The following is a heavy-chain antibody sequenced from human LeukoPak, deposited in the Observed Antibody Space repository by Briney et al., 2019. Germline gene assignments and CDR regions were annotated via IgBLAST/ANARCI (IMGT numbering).Heavy chain of an antibody. Sequence: GGSLRLSCAASGFTFSSYGMHWVRQAPGKGLEWVAVISYDGSNKYYADSVKSRFTISRDNSKNTLYLQMNSLRAEDTAVYYCAKDRGIAVAGIDYWGQGTLVTVSS. D-gene: IGHD6-19*01. J-gene: IGHJ4*02. CDR2: ISYDGSNK. CDR3: AKDRGIAVAGIDY. V-gene: IGHV3-30*18. CDR1: GFTFSSYG.